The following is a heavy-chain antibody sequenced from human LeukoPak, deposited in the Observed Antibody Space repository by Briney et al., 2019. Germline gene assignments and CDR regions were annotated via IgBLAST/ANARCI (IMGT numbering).Heavy chain of an antibody. J-gene: IGHJ4*02. CDR3: AKDLGGSTDY. D-gene: IGHD5-12*01. CDR1: GFTFNNYA. V-gene: IGHV3-23*01. Sequence: GASLRLSCAASGFTFNNYAMSWVRQAPGKGLEWVSLIRGSTYYADSVKGRFTISRDNSQNTPYLQMNSLRAEDTALYYCAKDLGGSTDYWGQGTLVTVSS. CDR2: IRGST.